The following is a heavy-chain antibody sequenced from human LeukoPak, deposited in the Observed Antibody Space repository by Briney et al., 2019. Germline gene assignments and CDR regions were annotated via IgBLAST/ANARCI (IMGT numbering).Heavy chain of an antibody. V-gene: IGHV4-59*08. D-gene: IGHD5-18*01. CDR3: ARAAEDTAMVLDY. J-gene: IGHJ4*02. Sequence: SETLSLTCTVSGGSIRSYYWSWIRQPPGKGLEWIGYMYYSGSTNYNPSLKSRVTISVDTSKNQFSLKLSSVTAADTAAYYCARAAEDTAMVLDYWGQGTLVTVSS. CDR1: GGSIRSYY. CDR2: MYYSGST.